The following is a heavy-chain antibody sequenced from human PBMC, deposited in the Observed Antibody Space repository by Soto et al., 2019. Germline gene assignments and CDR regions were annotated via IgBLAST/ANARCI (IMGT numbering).Heavy chain of an antibody. J-gene: IGHJ5*02. Sequence: SVKVSWKTSGYTFTNSAMQWVRLARGQRLEWIGWIVVGSGNTNYAQKLQERVTITRDMSTSTAYMELSSLRSEDTAVYYCVAGSYYYGSGTYYNSYNWFHPWGQGTLVTVSS. V-gene: IGHV1-58*02. CDR1: GYTFTNSA. CDR2: IVVGSGNT. CDR3: VAGSYYYGSGTYYNSYNWFHP. D-gene: IGHD3-10*01.